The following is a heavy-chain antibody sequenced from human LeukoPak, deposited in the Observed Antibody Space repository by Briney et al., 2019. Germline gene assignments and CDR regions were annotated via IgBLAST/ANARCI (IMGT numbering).Heavy chain of an antibody. V-gene: IGHV3-23*01. D-gene: IGHD2-15*01. Sequence: GGSLRLSCAASRFTFNTYAVNWVRQAPGKGLEWVSAIGGNGDITLYADSVRGRFPTPRDNSKHTLYLQMNTLRAENTAVYYCATLKRDCSGGSCYSYVYWGHGTLVTVSS. CDR2: IGGNGDIT. CDR3: ATLKRDCSGGSCYSYVY. CDR1: RFTFNTYA. J-gene: IGHJ4*01.